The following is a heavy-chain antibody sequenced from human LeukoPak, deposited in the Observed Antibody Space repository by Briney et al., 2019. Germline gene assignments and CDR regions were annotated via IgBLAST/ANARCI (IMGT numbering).Heavy chain of an antibody. J-gene: IGHJ4*02. V-gene: IGHV7-4-1*02. CDR1: GYTFTSYA. Sequence: ASVKVSCKASGYTFTSYAMNWVRQAPGQGLEWMGWINTNTGNPTYAQGFTGRFVFSLDTSVSTAYRQISSLKAEDTAVYYCAREADIAVADDSWDYWGQGTLVTVSS. CDR2: INTNTGNP. CDR3: AREADIAVADDSWDY. D-gene: IGHD6-19*01.